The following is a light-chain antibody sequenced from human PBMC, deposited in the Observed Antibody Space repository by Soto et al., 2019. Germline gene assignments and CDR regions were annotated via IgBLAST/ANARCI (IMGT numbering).Light chain of an antibody. Sequence: DVRMTQPPSSLSASVGDRVTITCRASQAIANYLAWYQQKPGQVPELLIYHASTLQSGVTSRFSGSASGTEFTLTIYSLQPEDVAPYYCQKYNSAPHTFGGGTKVE. CDR3: QKYNSAPHT. CDR2: HAS. CDR1: QAIANY. J-gene: IGKJ4*01. V-gene: IGKV1-27*01.